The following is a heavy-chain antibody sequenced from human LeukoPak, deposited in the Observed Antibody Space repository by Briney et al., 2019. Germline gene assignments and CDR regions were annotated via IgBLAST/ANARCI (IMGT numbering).Heavy chain of an antibody. CDR2: INHSGST. Sequence: PSETLSLTCAVYGGSFSGYYWSCIRQPPGKGLEWIGEINHSGSTNYNPSLKSRVTISVDTSKNQFSLKLSSVTAADTAVYYCARVGYYYDSSGHRNWFDPWGQGTLVTVSS. J-gene: IGHJ5*02. CDR3: ARVGYYYDSSGHRNWFDP. CDR1: GGSFSGYY. D-gene: IGHD3-22*01. V-gene: IGHV4-34*01.